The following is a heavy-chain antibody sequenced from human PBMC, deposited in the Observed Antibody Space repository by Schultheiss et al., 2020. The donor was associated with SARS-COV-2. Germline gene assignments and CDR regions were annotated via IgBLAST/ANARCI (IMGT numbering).Heavy chain of an antibody. V-gene: IGHV4-4*07. J-gene: IGHJ6*02. D-gene: IGHD4-11*01. CDR3: ARATTVTTFFYDYYGMDV. CDR2: IHTSGST. Sequence: SETLSLTCSVSGDSINNYYWSWIRQSAGKGLEWIGRIHTSGSTNYNPSLRSRVTISVDTSKNQFSLKLSSVTAADTAVYYCARATTVTTFFYDYYGMDVWGQGTTVTVSS. CDR1: GDSINNYY.